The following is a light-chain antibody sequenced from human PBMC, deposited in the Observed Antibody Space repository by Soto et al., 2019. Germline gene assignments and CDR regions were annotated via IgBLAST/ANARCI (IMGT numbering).Light chain of an antibody. V-gene: IGKV3-20*01. CDR1: QSVSSSY. Sequence: EIVLTQSPGTLSLSPGERATLSCRASQSVSSSYLAWYQQKPGQAPRLLIYGASSRATGIPDRFSCSGSGTDFTLTISRLEPEDFAVYYCQQYGSSPSTFGQGTRLE. CDR3: QQYGSSPST. CDR2: GAS. J-gene: IGKJ5*01.